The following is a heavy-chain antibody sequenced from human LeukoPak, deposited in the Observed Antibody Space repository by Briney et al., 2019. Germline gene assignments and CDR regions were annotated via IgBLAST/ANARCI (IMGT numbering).Heavy chain of an antibody. V-gene: IGHV3-48*03. CDR2: ISGSGTTI. Sequence: GGSLRLSCAASGFTLSSYEMNWVRQAPGKGLEWVSYISGSGTTIYYADSVQGRFTISRDNAKNSLNLQMNSLRAEDTAVYYCASSRSLDGYNPYNWFDPWGQGTLVTVSS. D-gene: IGHD5-24*01. J-gene: IGHJ5*02. CDR3: ASSRSLDGYNPYNWFDP. CDR1: GFTLSSYE.